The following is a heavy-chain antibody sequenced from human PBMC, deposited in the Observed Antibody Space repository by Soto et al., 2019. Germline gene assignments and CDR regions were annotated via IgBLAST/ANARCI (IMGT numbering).Heavy chain of an antibody. CDR3: AREVMTTVTPEDLNWFDP. V-gene: IGHV1-18*01. D-gene: IGHD4-17*01. CDR2: ISAYNGNT. Sequence: GDSVKVSCTASGYTFTSYGISWVRQAPGQGLEWMGWISAYNGNTNYAQKLQGRVTMTTDTSTSTAYMELRSLRSDETAVYYCAREVMTTVTPEDLNWFDPWGQGTLVTVSS. CDR1: GYTFTSYG. J-gene: IGHJ5*02.